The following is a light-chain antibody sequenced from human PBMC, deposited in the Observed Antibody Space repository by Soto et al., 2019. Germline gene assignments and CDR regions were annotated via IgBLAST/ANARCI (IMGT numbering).Light chain of an antibody. Sequence: DIQMTQSPSYVSASVGDRVSITCRASQDIRSWLAWYQQRPGKAPKLLIYAATILQSGVPSRFSGSGYGTTFTLTINNLQPEDFASYFYQQANSFPLTFGGGTKVDIK. CDR2: AAT. V-gene: IGKV1-12*01. J-gene: IGKJ4*01. CDR1: QDIRSW. CDR3: QQANSFPLT.